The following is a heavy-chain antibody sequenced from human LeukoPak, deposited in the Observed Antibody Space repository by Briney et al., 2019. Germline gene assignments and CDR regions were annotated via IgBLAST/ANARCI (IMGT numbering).Heavy chain of an antibody. D-gene: IGHD3-16*01. Sequence: GGSLRLSCAASGFTSDDYGMSWVRQAPGKGLEWVSGINWNGGRTGYADSVKGRFTISRDNAKNSLYLQMNSLRAEDTALYYCARGGIYGDSYYYYMDVWGKGTTVTVSS. J-gene: IGHJ6*03. CDR2: INWNGGRT. CDR3: ARGGIYGDSYYYYMDV. CDR1: GFTSDDYG. V-gene: IGHV3-20*04.